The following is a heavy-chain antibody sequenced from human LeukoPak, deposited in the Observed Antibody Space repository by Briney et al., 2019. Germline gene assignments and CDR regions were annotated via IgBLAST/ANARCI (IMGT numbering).Heavy chain of an antibody. CDR1: GGSLSSYY. CDR3: ARVGDGGHLDY. V-gene: IGHV4-59*01. Sequence: SETLSLTCTVSGGSLSSYYWSWIRHPPGKGLEWIGYIFCTGNTNYNPSLKSRLTISVDTSKNQFSLKVTSVTAAGTAVYHCARVGDGGHLDYWGQGTLVTVSP. D-gene: IGHD5-24*01. J-gene: IGHJ4*02. CDR2: IFCTGNT.